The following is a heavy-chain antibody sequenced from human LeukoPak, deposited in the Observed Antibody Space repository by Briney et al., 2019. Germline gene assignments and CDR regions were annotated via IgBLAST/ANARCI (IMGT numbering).Heavy chain of an antibody. CDR3: ARKGGRTAPFDC. Sequence: GGSLRLSCAASGFTFGDYDMHWVRQATGKGLEWVSAIGSGGDTYYPGSVKGRFTISRDNAKNSLYLQMNSLRAGDTAVYYCARKGGRTAPFDCWGQGTLVTVSS. J-gene: IGHJ4*02. CDR2: IGSGGDT. V-gene: IGHV3-13*01. CDR1: GFTFGDYD. D-gene: IGHD3-16*01.